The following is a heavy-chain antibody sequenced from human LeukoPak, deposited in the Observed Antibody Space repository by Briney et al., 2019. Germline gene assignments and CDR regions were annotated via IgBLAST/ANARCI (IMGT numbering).Heavy chain of an antibody. Sequence: SVKVSCKASGGTFSSYAISWVRQAPGQGLEWMGGIIPIFGTANYAQKFQGRVTITADESTSTAYMELSSLRSEDTAVYYCARGGGMTMIVVVRKDDAFDIWGQGTMVTVSS. CDR2: IIPIFGTA. CDR1: GGTFSSYA. D-gene: IGHD3-22*01. J-gene: IGHJ3*02. V-gene: IGHV1-69*13. CDR3: ARGGGMTMIVVVRKDDAFDI.